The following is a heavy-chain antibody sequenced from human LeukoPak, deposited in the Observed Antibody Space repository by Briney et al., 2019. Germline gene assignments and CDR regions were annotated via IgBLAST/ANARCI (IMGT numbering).Heavy chain of an antibody. CDR3: ARLVWLGESPGSWFDS. D-gene: IGHD3-10*01. J-gene: IGHJ5*01. V-gene: IGHV4-59*11. Sequence: SETLSLTCSVSGGSITSHFWSWIRQPPGKGLEWIGYIHYSGSTNYNPSLKSRVTTSPDTSKNQLFLKLNSVTAADTAVYYCARLVWLGESPGSWFDSWGQGTLVTVSS. CDR2: IHYSGST. CDR1: GGSITSHF.